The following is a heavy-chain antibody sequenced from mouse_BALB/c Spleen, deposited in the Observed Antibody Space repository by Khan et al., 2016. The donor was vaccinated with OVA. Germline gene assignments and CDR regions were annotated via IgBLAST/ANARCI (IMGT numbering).Heavy chain of an antibody. Sequence: QVQLQQSGPGLVAPSQSLSITCTVSGFSLSRYTIHWVRQPPGKGLEWLGMIWGGGSTDYNSALTSRLSLTKDNSKSQVFFRMNILQTDDPAMSCCDRNRCAGGYWYFDVWGAGTTVTVSS. V-gene: IGHV2-6-4*01. CDR3: DRNRCAGGYWYFDV. J-gene: IGHJ1*01. CDR2: IWGGGST. CDR1: GFSLSRYT.